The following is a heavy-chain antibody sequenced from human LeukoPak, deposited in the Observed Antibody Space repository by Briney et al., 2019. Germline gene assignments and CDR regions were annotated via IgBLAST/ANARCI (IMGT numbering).Heavy chain of an antibody. CDR1: GVSFSDYY. D-gene: IGHD3-10*01. CDR2: INHSGST. V-gene: IGHV4-34*01. Sequence: SETLSLTCAVSGVSFSDYYWSWLRQPPGKGLEWIGEINHSGSTTSNPSLKSRVTVSVDTSKNQFSLKLSSVTAADTAVYYCARWYGSGTRNPWFDSWGQGALVTVSS. J-gene: IGHJ5*01. CDR3: ARWYGSGTRNPWFDS.